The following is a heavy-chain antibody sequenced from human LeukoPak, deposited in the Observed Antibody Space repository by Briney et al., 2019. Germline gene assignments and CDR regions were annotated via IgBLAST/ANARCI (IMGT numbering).Heavy chain of an antibody. Sequence: SQTLSLTCVISGDSVSSNSAAWNWIRQSPSRGLEWLGRTYYRCKWYNDYAVSVKSRITIKPDTSKNQFTLQLNSVTPEDTAVYYCARANGRYCSGGSCYFRSGFDPWGQGTLVTVSS. CDR2: TYYRCKWYN. D-gene: IGHD2-15*01. CDR3: ARANGRYCSGGSCYFRSGFDP. V-gene: IGHV6-1*01. J-gene: IGHJ5*02. CDR1: GDSVSSNSAA.